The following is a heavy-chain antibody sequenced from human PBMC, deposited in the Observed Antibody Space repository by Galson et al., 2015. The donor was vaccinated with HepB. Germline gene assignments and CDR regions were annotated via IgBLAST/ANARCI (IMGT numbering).Heavy chain of an antibody. V-gene: IGHV4-38-2*02. CDR1: GYSISSGYF. CDR2: IYHSGST. J-gene: IGHJ2*01. Sequence: ETLSLTCTVSGYSISSGYFWGWIRQPPGKGLEWIGSIYHSGSTYYNPSLKSRVTISVDTSKNQFSLKLSSVTAADTAVYYCARLPQGYFNLWGRGTLVTVSS. CDR3: ARLPQGYFNL.